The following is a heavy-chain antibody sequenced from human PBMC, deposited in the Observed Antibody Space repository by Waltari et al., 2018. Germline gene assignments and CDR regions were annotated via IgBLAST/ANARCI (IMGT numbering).Heavy chain of an antibody. D-gene: IGHD5-12*01. V-gene: IGHV3-23*04. CDR3: AKDLGGFSGSHWYFDL. Sequence: EVQLVESGGGLVQPGGSLRLSCAASGFTFRSDAMSWVRQAPGRGGECVSSIGGMDGRTNYAWFAKGRFTISRDNVKNTLFLKMNSLRADDAAVYYCAKDLGGFSGSHWYFDLWGRGTLVTVSS. CDR2: IGGMDGRT. CDR1: GFTFRSDA. J-gene: IGHJ2*01.